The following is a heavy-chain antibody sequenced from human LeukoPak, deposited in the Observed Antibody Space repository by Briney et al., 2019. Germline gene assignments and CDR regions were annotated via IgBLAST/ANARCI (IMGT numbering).Heavy chain of an antibody. CDR3: AKDRLRATVTSFDY. Sequence: ASVTVSCKASGYTFTSYAMNWVRQTPGQGLEWMGWISTNTGNPTYAQGFTGRFVFSLDTSVSTAYLQINSLRAEDTAVYYCAKDRLRATVTSFDYWGQGTLVTVSS. D-gene: IGHD4-17*01. J-gene: IGHJ4*02. V-gene: IGHV7-4-1*02. CDR1: GYTFTSYA. CDR2: ISTNTGNP.